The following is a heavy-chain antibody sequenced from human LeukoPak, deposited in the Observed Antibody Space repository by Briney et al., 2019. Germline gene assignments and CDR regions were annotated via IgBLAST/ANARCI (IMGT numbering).Heavy chain of an antibody. CDR2: ISVSGGST. Sequence: GGSLRLSCAASGFTFSDYYMHWVRQAPGKGLEWVSAISVSGGSTYYADSVKGRFTISRDNSKNRLYLQMNSLRAEDTAVYYCAKDLRLGELSHFDYWGQGTLVTVSS. J-gene: IGHJ4*02. CDR3: AKDLRLGELSHFDY. V-gene: IGHV3-23*01. D-gene: IGHD3-10*01. CDR1: GFTFSDYY.